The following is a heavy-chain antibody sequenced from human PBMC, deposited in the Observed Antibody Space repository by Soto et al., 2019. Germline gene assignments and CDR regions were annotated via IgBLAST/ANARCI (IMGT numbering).Heavy chain of an antibody. Sequence: QVQLVESGGGVVQPGRSLRLSCAASGFTFSSYGMHWVRQAPGKGLEWVAVISYDGSNKCYADSVKGRFTISRDNSKNTLYLQMNSLRAEDTAVYYCAKGGAHYYDRSGYYAVGYWGQGTLVTVSS. J-gene: IGHJ4*02. V-gene: IGHV3-30*18. CDR1: GFTFSSYG. D-gene: IGHD3-22*01. CDR2: ISYDGSNK. CDR3: AKGGAHYYDRSGYYAVGY.